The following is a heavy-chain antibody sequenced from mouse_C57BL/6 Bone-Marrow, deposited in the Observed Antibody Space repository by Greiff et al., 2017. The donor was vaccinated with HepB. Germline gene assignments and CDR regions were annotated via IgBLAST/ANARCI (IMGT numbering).Heavy chain of an antibody. D-gene: IGHD1-1*01. CDR2: INPYNGGT. J-gene: IGHJ3*01. V-gene: IGHV1-19*01. CDR3: ARGYYGSSGY. CDR1: GYTFTDYY. Sequence: EVQLQESGPVLVKPGASVKMSCKASGYTFTDYYMNWVKQSHGKSLEWIGVINPYNGGTSYNQKFKGKATLTVDKSSSTAYMELNSLTSEDSAVYYCARGYYGSSGYWGQGTLVTVSA.